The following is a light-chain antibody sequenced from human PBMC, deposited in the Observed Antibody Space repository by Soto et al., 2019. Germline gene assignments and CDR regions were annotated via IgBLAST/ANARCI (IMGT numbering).Light chain of an antibody. CDR2: AAS. CDR3: QKYNSAHCT. J-gene: IGKJ5*01. CDR1: QGISNY. Sequence: DIQMTQSPSSLSASVGDRVTITCRASQGISNYLAWYQQKPGKVPKLLIYAASTLQSGVPSRFSGSGSGTDFTLTISSLQPEDVASYYGQKYNSAHCTFGQGTRLEIK. V-gene: IGKV1-27*01.